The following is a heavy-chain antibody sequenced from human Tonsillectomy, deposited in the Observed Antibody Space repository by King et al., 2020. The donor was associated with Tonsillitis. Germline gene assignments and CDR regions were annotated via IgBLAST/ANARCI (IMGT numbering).Heavy chain of an antibody. V-gene: IGHV4-31*03. CDR2: IYYSGST. D-gene: IGHD2-8*01. J-gene: IGHJ3*02. Sequence: LQLQESGPGLVKPSQTLSLTCTVSGGSINSGDYYWTWIRQHPGKGLNWMGSIYYSGSTYYNPSLPIRVTISVDTSKNQFSLKLSSVTAADTAVFYCARGPSYYTNAAYAFDIWGQGTMVTVSS. CDR1: GGSINSGDYY. CDR3: ARGPSYYTNAAYAFDI.